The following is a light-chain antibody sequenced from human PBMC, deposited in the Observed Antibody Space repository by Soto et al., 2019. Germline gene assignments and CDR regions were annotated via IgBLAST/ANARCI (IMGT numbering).Light chain of an antibody. CDR2: EVS. J-gene: IGLJ1*01. V-gene: IGLV2-8*01. Sequence: QSALTQLPSASGSPGQSVTISCTGTSNDVGDYNYVSWYQQHPGKAPKLMIYEVSKRPSGVPDRFSGSKSGNTASLTVSGLQAEDEADYYCSSYAGSNNFVFGTGTKVTVL. CDR1: SNDVGDYNY. CDR3: SSYAGSNNFV.